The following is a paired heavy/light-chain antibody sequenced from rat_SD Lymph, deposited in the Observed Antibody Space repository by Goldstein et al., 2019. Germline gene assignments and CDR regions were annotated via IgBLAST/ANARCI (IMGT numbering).Light chain of an antibody. V-gene: IGKV12S36*01. Sequence: DIQMTQSPASLSASLGETVTIECRASEDIYNGLAWYQQKPGKSPQLLIYNANSLHTGVPSRFSGSGSGTQYSLKINSLQSEDVASYFCQQYYDYPWTFGGGTKLELK. CDR3: QQYYDYPWT. CDR1: EDIYNG. J-gene: IGKJ1*01. CDR2: NAN.
Heavy chain of an antibody. CDR1: GFSLTDYS. CDR2: MWSGGST. D-gene: IGHD5-1*01. J-gene: IGHJ2*01. V-gene: IGHV2S63*01. CDR3: TRDPWELGPVQ. Sequence: EVQLKESGPGLVQPSQTLSLTCTVSGFSLTDYSVHWVRQPPGKGLEWMGVMWSGGSTAYNSALKSRLSISRDTSKSQVFLKMNSLQTEDTAIYYCTRDPWELGPVQWGQGVMVTVSS.